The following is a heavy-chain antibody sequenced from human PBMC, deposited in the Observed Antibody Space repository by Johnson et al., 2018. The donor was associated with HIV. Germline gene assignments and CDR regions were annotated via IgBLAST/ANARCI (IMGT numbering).Heavy chain of an antibody. D-gene: IGHD2-2*01. CDR1: RFSFSNYG. J-gene: IGHJ3*01. V-gene: IGHV3-30*18. CDR3: AKTKDRSSGCFAVDL. Sequence: VQLVESGGGVVQPGRSLRLSCAASRFSFSNYGMHWVRQAPGKGPEWLAIISDDGTYTNYADSVKGRFTISRDNSKNTMFLQLSGLRPEDTAVYYCAKTKDRSSGCFAVDLWGEGTMVSVSA. CDR2: ISDDGTYT.